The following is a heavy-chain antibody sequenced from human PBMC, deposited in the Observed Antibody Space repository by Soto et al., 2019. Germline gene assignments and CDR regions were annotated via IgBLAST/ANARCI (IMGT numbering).Heavy chain of an antibody. D-gene: IGHD1-26*01. Sequence: QVQLVQSGAEVKKPGASVKVSCKASGFSFTDYYMHWVRQAPGQGPEWMGWINPNSGGTNYAQNFQGRVTMTRDTSISTAYMALSRLRSDDTAVYYCARDLISSGVQFTSYNCFDPWGQGTLVTVSP. CDR2: INPNSGGT. CDR3: ARDLISSGVQFTSYNCFDP. J-gene: IGHJ5*02. V-gene: IGHV1-2*02. CDR1: GFSFTDYY.